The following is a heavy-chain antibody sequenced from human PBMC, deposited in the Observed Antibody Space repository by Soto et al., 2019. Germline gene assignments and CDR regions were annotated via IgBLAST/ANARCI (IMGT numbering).Heavy chain of an antibody. V-gene: IGHV5-51*01. J-gene: IGHJ3*02. Sequence: PGESLKISCKGSGYSFTSYWIGWVRQMPGKGLDWMGIIYPGDSDTRYSPSFQGQVTISADKSISTAYLQWSSLKASDTAMYYCARRARYCSGGSCYSRPFDIWGQGTMVTVSS. CDR2: IYPGDSDT. CDR1: GYSFTSYW. D-gene: IGHD2-15*01. CDR3: ARRARYCSGGSCYSRPFDI.